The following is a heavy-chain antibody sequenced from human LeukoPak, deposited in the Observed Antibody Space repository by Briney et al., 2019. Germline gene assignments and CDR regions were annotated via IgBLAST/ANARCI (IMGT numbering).Heavy chain of an antibody. J-gene: IGHJ5*02. V-gene: IGHV1-3*01. CDR2: INAGNGNT. CDR1: GYTFTSYA. CDR3: ATCLYDSSGYYSNWFDP. Sequence: ASVKVSCKASGYTFTSYAMHWVRQAPGQRLEWMGWINAGNGNTKYSQKFQGRVTITRGTSASTAYMELSSLRSEDTAVYYCATCLYDSSGYYSNWFDPWGQGTLVTVSS. D-gene: IGHD3-22*01.